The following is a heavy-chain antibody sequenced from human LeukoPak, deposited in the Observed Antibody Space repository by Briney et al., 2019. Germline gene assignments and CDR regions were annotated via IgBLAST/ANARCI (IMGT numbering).Heavy chain of an antibody. CDR2: IRSKAYGGTT. V-gene: IGHV3-49*03. J-gene: IGHJ4*02. Sequence: PGRSLRLSCAASGFTFGDYAMSWFRQAPGKGLEWVGFIRSKAYGGTTECAASVKGRFTISRDDSKSIAYLQMNSLKTEDTAVYYCTRPYYGSGSYYDYFDYWGQGTLVTVSS. D-gene: IGHD3-10*01. CDR1: GFTFGDYA. CDR3: TRPYYGSGSYYDYFDY.